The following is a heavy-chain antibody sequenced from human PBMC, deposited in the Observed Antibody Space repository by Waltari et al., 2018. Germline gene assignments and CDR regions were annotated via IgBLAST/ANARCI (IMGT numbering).Heavy chain of an antibody. V-gene: IGHV4-28*03. J-gene: IGHJ4*02. Sequence: QVQLQESGPGLVKPSETLSLTCAVSGYSISSGYGWGWIRQPPWKGLEWIGQIYGGSGNTYYNPSLKIRVTVAKDTSKNQFLLKLSSVTAADTAVYYCVRELEHGSLDVWGRGVLVTVST. CDR2: IYGGSGNT. CDR3: VRELEHGSLDV. CDR1: GYSISSGYG. D-gene: IGHD2-2*03.